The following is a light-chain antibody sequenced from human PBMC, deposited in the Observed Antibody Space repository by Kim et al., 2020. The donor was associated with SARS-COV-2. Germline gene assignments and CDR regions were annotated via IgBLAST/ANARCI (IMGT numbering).Light chain of an antibody. CDR2: SIS. V-gene: IGKV3-15*01. CDR3: QQYNNWPRT. Sequence: VSPGQRVTLSCRASQYVSNNLAWYQQKPGQPPRPLIYSISTRATGVPDRFSGSWSGIDFTLTINSLQSEDFAAYYCQQYNNWPRTFGQGTKVDIK. J-gene: IGKJ1*01. CDR1: QYVSNN.